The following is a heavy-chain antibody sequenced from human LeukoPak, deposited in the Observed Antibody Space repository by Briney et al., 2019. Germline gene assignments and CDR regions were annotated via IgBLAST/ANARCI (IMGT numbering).Heavy chain of an antibody. Sequence: SETLSLTCAVYGGSCDDYYRSWIRQPPGKGLEWIGEIHPSGIFYYNSSLMSRVTISIDTSKSQFSLRLTSVTAADTAFYYCARGRDRSKAGDHWGQGSLVTVSS. CDR3: ARGRDRSKAGDH. J-gene: IGHJ4*02. CDR2: IHPSGIF. CDR1: GGSCDDYY. D-gene: IGHD5-24*01. V-gene: IGHV4-34*01.